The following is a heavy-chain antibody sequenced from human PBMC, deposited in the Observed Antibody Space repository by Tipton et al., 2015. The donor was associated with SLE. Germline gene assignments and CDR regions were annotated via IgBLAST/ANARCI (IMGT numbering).Heavy chain of an antibody. CDR1: GDSIGTYY. Sequence: TLSLTCTVSGDSIGTYYWNWIRQSPGKGLEWIGNVYYVGSTNYNPSLKGRVTISVATSRNQFSLKLTSVTAADTAVYYCVRDKRYFDSPVKYWGQGILVTASS. V-gene: IGHV4-59*12. D-gene: IGHD3-9*01. J-gene: IGHJ4*02. CDR3: VRDKRYFDSPVKY. CDR2: VYYVGST.